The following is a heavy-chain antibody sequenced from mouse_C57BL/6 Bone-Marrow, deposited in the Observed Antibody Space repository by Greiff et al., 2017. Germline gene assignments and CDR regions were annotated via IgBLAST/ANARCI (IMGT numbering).Heavy chain of an antibody. V-gene: IGHV1-15*01. Sequence: LQESGAELVRPGASVTLSCKASGYTFTDYEMHWVKQTPVHGLEWIGAIDPETGGTAYNQKFKGKAILTADKSSSTAYMELRSLTSEDSAVYFCARLRRASFAYWGQGTLVTVSA. CDR1: GYTFTDYE. J-gene: IGHJ3*01. CDR2: IDPETGGT. D-gene: IGHD2-12*01. CDR3: ARLRRASFAY.